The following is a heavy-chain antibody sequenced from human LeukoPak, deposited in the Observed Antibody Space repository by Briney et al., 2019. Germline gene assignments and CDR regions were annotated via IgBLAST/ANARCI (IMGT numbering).Heavy chain of an antibody. V-gene: IGHV4-30-4*07. J-gene: IGHJ4*02. Sequence: PSQTLSLTCTVSGGSISSGGYSWSWIRQPPGKGLEWIGYISYSGSTYYNPSLKSRVTMSLDTSKNQFSLKLSSVTAADTAVYYCAKMSTAEVCFDYWGQGTLVTVSS. CDR2: ISYSGST. CDR3: AKMSTAEVCFDY. CDR1: GGSISSGGYS. D-gene: IGHD5-24*01.